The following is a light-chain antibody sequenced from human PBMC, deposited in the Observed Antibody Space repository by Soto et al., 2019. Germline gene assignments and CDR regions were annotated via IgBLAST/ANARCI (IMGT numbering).Light chain of an antibody. V-gene: IGKV3-15*01. Sequence: IVLTQTPDNLSVYPGERATLSCRASQSIATTLAWYQHKPGQAPRVLIYGASTRATDVPPRFSCSGQRTEFTLTIRCLQSGYSAVSIYEPYHNCPATVGQGTQVDIK. J-gene: IGKJ1*01. CDR2: GAS. CDR3: EPYHNCPAT. CDR1: QSIATT.